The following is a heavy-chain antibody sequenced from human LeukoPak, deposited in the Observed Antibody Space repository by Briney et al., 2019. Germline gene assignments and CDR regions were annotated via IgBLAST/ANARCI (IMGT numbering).Heavy chain of an antibody. J-gene: IGHJ6*03. CDR3: ARLRSYVRYYYYMVV. CDR1: GGSVSSYY. CDR2: IYYSGST. D-gene: IGHD1-26*01. Sequence: SETLSLTCTVSGGSVSSYYWSWLRQPPGKGLEWIGHIYYSGSTNYNPSLKSRVTISVDTSKNQFSLKLSSVTAADTAVSYFARLRSYVRYYYYMVVWGKGTTVTVSS. V-gene: IGHV4-59*08.